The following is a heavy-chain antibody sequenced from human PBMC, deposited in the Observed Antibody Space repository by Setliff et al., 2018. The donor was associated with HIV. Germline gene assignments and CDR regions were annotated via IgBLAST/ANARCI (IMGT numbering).Heavy chain of an antibody. CDR1: GGSLSSGAYS. CDR3: ARVSKTYWYSIPRDYYHHMDV. D-gene: IGHD2-8*02. CDR2: IYYSGRT. J-gene: IGHJ6*03. V-gene: IGHV4-61*08. Sequence: SETLSLTCTVSGGSLSSGAYSWSWIRQPPGKGLEWIGYIYYSGRTNYNPSLKGRVTMSVDTSKNQFSLNLSSVTAADTAVYYCARVSKTYWYSIPRDYYHHMDVWGKGTTVTVSS.